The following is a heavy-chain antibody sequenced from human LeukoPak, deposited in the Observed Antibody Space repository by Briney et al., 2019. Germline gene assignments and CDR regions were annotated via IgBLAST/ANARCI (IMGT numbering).Heavy chain of an antibody. Sequence: SETLSLTCTVSGGSINGYYWSWIRQPPGKGLEWIGYIYRNDNTNYNTSLKSRVTMSVDTSKSQFSLRLSAVTAADTAVYYCARQAYYSESGSWTGFDYWGQGTLVPVSS. V-gene: IGHV4-59*08. CDR1: GGSINGYY. D-gene: IGHD3-10*01. J-gene: IGHJ4*02. CDR3: ARQAYYSESGSWTGFDY. CDR2: IYRNDNT.